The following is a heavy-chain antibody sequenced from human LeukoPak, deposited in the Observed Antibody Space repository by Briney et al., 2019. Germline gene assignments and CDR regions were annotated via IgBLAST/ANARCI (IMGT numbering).Heavy chain of an antibody. CDR1: GFTFSSYW. CDR3: ARVQRPYYFDY. Sequence: PGGSLRLSCGASGFTFSSYWMSWVRQAPGKGLEWVANIKQDGSEKYYVDSVKGRFTISRDNAQNSLYLQMDSLRAEDTAVYYCARVQRPYYFDYWGQGTLVTVSS. J-gene: IGHJ4*02. V-gene: IGHV3-7*01. CDR2: IKQDGSEK.